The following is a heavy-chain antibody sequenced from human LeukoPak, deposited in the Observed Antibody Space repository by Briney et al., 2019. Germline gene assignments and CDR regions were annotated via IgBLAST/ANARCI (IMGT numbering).Heavy chain of an antibody. Sequence: GGSLRLSCAASGFTVSSNYMSWVRQAPGKGLEWVSVIYSGGSTYYADSVKGRFTISRDNSKNTLYLQMNSLRAEDTAVYCCAKVSIVVVVAATPPCFDYWGQGTLVTVSS. J-gene: IGHJ4*02. CDR1: GFTVSSNY. CDR2: IYSGGST. D-gene: IGHD2-15*01. V-gene: IGHV3-53*01. CDR3: AKVSIVVVVAATPPCFDY.